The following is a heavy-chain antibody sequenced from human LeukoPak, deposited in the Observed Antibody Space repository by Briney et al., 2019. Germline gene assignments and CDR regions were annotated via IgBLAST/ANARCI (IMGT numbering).Heavy chain of an antibody. V-gene: IGHV3-33*01. CDR2: MWFDGSNI. D-gene: IGHD6-6*01. Sequence: GRSLRLSCAASGFTFSSYGMHWVRQAPGKGLEWVAVMWFDGSNIYYADSVKGRFTISRDNSKNTLYLQMDSLSAEDTAVYYCARDYSSSWLRFFDYWGQGTLVTVSS. CDR3: ARDYSSSWLRFFDY. CDR1: GFTFSSYG. J-gene: IGHJ4*02.